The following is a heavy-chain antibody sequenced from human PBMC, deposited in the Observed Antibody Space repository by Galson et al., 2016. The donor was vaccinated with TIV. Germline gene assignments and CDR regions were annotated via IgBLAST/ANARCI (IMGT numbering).Heavy chain of an antibody. CDR1: GYTFTRYY. V-gene: IGHV1-46*01. Sequence: SVKVSCKASGYTFTRYYIHWVRQAPGQGLEWMGAMNPSGGGTNHAQNFQGRVTLTRDTSTTTDYMELSTLRSEDTAVYYCASGNASRWTFDIWGQGTMVTVSS. D-gene: IGHD6-13*01. J-gene: IGHJ3*02. CDR3: ASGNASRWTFDI. CDR2: MNPSGGGT.